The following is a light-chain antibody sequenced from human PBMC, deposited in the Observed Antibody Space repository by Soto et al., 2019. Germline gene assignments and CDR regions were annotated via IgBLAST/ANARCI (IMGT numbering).Light chain of an antibody. CDR3: SSHTSSNTRV. Sequence: QSVLTQPASVSGSPGQSITISCTGTSSDVGGYNYVSWYQQHPGKAPKLMIYEVSNRPSGVSYRFSGSKSGNTASLTISGLQAEDEADYYCSSHTSSNTRVFGPGTKVTVL. V-gene: IGLV2-14*01. CDR2: EVS. J-gene: IGLJ1*01. CDR1: SSDVGGYNY.